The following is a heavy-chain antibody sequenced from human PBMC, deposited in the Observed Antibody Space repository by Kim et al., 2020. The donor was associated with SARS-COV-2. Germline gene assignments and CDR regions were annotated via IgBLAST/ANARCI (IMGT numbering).Heavy chain of an antibody. CDR2: ISYDGSNK. D-gene: IGHD4-4*01. CDR3: APFWAYTESGFDP. CDR1: GFTFSSYG. J-gene: IGHJ5*02. Sequence: GGSLRLSCAASGFTFSSYGMHWVRQAPGKGLEWVAVISYDGSNKYYADSVKGRFTISRDNSKNTLYLQMNSLRAEDTAVYYCAPFWAYTESGFDPWGQGT. V-gene: IGHV3-30*03.